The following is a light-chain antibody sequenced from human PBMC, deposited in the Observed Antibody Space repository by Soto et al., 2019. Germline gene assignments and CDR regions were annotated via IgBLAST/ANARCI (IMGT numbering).Light chain of an antibody. V-gene: IGKV1-8*01. CDR1: QGISSY. J-gene: IGKJ3*01. CDR2: AAS. CDR3: QQYVDLPFT. Sequence: AIRMTQSPSSFSASTGDRVTITCRASQGISSYLAWYQQKPGKAPKLLIYAASTLQSGVPSRFSGSGSGTDFTFTISSLQPEDFATYFCQQYVDLPFTFGPGTRVD.